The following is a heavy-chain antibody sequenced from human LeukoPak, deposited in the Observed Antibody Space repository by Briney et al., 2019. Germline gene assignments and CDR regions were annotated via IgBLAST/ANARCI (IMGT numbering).Heavy chain of an antibody. J-gene: IGHJ6*02. CDR1: GFVFSIYT. V-gene: IGHV3-64*04. Sequence: PGGSLRLSCSASGFVFSIYTMYWVRQAPGKGPEYVSTISGSGNGGSIYYADSVKGRFTISRDNAKNSLYLQMNSLRDEDTAVYYCARYFGDPQGMDVWGQGTTATVSS. D-gene: IGHD3-10*01. CDR3: ARYFGDPQGMDV. CDR2: ISGSGNGGSI.